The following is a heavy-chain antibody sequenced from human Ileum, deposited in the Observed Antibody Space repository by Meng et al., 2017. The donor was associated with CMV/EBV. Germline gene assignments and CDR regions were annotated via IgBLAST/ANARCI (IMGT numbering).Heavy chain of an antibody. V-gene: IGHV3-30*02. CDR2: IRYDAINK. D-gene: IGHD2-2*01. J-gene: IGHJ4*02. CDR1: GFTFSTYG. CDR3: AKDGYEGAFEN. Sequence: GESLKISCAASGFTFSTYGMHWVRQAPGKGLGWVAFIRYDAINKYYADSVKGRFTISRDNSRNTLYLQMNTLRAEDTAVFYCAKDGYEGAFENWGQGTLVTVSS.